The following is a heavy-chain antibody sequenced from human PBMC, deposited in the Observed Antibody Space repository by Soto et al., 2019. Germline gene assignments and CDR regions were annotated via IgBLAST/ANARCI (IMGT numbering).Heavy chain of an antibody. V-gene: IGHV1-18*01. CDR2: ISAYNGNT. Sequence: ASVKVSCKVSGYTLTKLAMHWVRQAPGQGLEWMGWISAYNGNTNYAQKLQGRVTMTTDTSTSTAYMDLRSLRSDDTAVYYCARDITPSDYWGQGTLVTVSS. CDR3: ARDITPSDY. J-gene: IGHJ4*02. CDR1: GYTLTKLA. D-gene: IGHD3-10*01.